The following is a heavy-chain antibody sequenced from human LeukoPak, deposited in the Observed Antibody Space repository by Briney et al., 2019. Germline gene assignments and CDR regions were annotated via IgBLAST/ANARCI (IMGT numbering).Heavy chain of an antibody. D-gene: IGHD6-13*01. V-gene: IGHV4-38-2*02. J-gene: IGHJ4*02. CDR3: ARHAGADGSNWSYFDY. Sequence: PSETLSLTCTVSGYSISSGYYWGWIRQPPGKGLEWIGSIYHSGSTYYNPSLRSRLTILVDTSRNQFSLKLYSVTAADTAVYYCARHAGADGSNWSYFDYWGQGTLVTVSS. CDR1: GYSISSGYY. CDR2: IYHSGST.